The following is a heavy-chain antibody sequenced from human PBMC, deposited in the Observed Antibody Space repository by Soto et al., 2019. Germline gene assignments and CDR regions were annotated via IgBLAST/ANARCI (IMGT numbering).Heavy chain of an antibody. Sequence: SETLSLTCTVSGGSISRYYWNWIRQPPGKGLEWIGYIYYSGSTNYNPSLKSRVTISVVTSKNQFSLKLSSVTAADTAVYYCAKDPDYDFWSGVMDVWGQGTTVTVSS. D-gene: IGHD3-3*01. CDR3: AKDPDYDFWSGVMDV. CDR1: GGSISRYY. CDR2: IYYSGST. J-gene: IGHJ6*02. V-gene: IGHV4-59*01.